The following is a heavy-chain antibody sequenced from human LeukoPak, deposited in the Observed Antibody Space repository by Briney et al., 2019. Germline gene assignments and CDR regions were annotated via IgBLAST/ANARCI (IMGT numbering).Heavy chain of an antibody. Sequence: SETLSLTCAVYGGSFSGYYWSWIHQPAGKGLEWIGEINHSGSTNYNPSLKSRVTISVDTSKNQFSLKLSSVTAADTAVYYCAGTYYYGSGSDAFDIWGQGTMVTVSS. CDR2: INHSGST. CDR1: GGSFSGYY. CDR3: AGTYYYGSGSDAFDI. J-gene: IGHJ3*02. V-gene: IGHV4-34*01. D-gene: IGHD3-10*01.